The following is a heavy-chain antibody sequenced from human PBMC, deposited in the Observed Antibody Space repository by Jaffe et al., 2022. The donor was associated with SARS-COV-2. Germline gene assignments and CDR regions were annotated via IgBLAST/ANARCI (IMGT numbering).Heavy chain of an antibody. Sequence: EVQLVESGGGLVQPGGSLRLSCAASGFTFSSYSMNWVRQAPGKGLEWVSYISSSSSTIYYADSVKGRFTISRDNAKNSLYLQMNSLRDEDTAVYYCARDPRVGGWDFWYFDLWGRGTLVTVSS. D-gene: IGHD3-10*01. CDR2: ISSSSSTI. V-gene: IGHV3-48*02. CDR3: ARDPRVGGWDFWYFDL. J-gene: IGHJ2*01. CDR1: GFTFSSYS.